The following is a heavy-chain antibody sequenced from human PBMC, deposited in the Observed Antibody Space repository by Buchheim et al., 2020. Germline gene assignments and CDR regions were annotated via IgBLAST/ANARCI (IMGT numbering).Heavy chain of an antibody. CDR1: RFTFSSYA. V-gene: IGHV3-23*01. CDR2: ISGSGNST. D-gene: IGHD1-26*01. Sequence: EVQLLESGGGLVQPGGSLRLSCAASRFTFSSYAMTWVRQAPGKGLEWVSTISGSGNSTYYTDSVKGRFTISRDNSKNTLYLQMNSLRAEDTAVDYCAKGVGATSSYGMDVWGQGTT. CDR3: AKGVGATSSYGMDV. J-gene: IGHJ6*02.